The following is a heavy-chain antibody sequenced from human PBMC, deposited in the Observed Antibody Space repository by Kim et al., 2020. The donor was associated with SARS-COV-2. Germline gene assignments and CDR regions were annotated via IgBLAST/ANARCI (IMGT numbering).Heavy chain of an antibody. D-gene: IGHD6-13*01. J-gene: IGHJ4*02. Sequence: QKYQGLVTMTSDTSTSTVYMELSSLRSEDTAVYYCARVAAAGIILYYFDYWGQGTLVTVSS. V-gene: IGHV1-46*01. CDR3: ARVAAAGIILYYFDY.